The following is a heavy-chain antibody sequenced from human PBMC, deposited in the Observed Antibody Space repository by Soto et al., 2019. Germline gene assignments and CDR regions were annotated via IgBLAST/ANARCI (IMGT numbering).Heavy chain of an antibody. D-gene: IGHD1-1*01. CDR2: ISYDGSNK. Sequence: LRLSCAASGFTFSSYAMHWVRQAPGKGLEWVAVISYDGSNKYYADSVKGRFTISRDNSKNTLYLQMNSLRAEDTAVYYCARDGYNSGLLDYWGQGTLVTVSS. J-gene: IGHJ4*02. CDR1: GFTFSSYA. CDR3: ARDGYNSGLLDY. V-gene: IGHV3-30-3*01.